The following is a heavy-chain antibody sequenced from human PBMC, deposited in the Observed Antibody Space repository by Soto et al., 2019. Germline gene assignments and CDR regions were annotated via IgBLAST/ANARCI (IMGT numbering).Heavy chain of an antibody. Sequence: QVQLVQSGAEVKKPGASVKVSCKASGYTFTSYGISWVRQAPGQGLEWMGWISAYNGNTNYAQKLQGRVTMTTDTSTSTAYMELRSLRSDDTXXXXXXRDGDYYYYGMDVWGQGTTVTVSS. CDR3: XRDGDYYYYGMDV. CDR2: ISAYNGNT. CDR1: GYTFTSYG. V-gene: IGHV1-18*04. J-gene: IGHJ6*02.